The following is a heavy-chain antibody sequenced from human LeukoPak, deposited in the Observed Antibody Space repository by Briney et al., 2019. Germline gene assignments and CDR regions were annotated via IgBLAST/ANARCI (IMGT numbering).Heavy chain of an antibody. CDR3: AREGIKDTAMVIGY. CDR2: INWNGGST. Sequence: GGSLRLSCAASGFTFDDYAMHWARQAPGKGLEWVSGINWNGGSTGYADSVKGRFTISRDNAKNSLYLQMNSLRAEDTALYYCAREGIKDTAMVIGYWGQGTLVTVSS. CDR1: GFTFDDYA. J-gene: IGHJ4*02. V-gene: IGHV3-20*04. D-gene: IGHD5-18*01.